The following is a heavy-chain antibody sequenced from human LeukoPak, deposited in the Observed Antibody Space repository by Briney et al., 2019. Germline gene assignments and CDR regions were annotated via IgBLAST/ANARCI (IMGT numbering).Heavy chain of an antibody. D-gene: IGHD1-26*01. Sequence: PSETLSLTCTVSGGSISSYYWSWIRQPAGKGLEWIGRIYTSGSTNYNASLKSRVSMSVDTSKNQFSLKLSSVTAADTAVFYCAREDSGSYREFDYWGQGTLVTVSS. J-gene: IGHJ4*02. CDR3: AREDSGSYREFDY. V-gene: IGHV4-4*07. CDR1: GGSISSYY. CDR2: IYTSGST.